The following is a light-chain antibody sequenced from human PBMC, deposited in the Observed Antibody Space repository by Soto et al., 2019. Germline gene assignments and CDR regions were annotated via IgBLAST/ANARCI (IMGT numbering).Light chain of an antibody. CDR3: QQRSNWPGT. CDR2: DAS. Sequence: PGERATLSCRASRSVSSYLAWYQQKPGQAPRLLIYDASNRATGIPARFGGSGSGTDFTLTISSLEPEDFAVYHCQQRSNWPGTFGQGTKVDIK. J-gene: IGKJ1*01. V-gene: IGKV3-11*01. CDR1: RSVSSY.